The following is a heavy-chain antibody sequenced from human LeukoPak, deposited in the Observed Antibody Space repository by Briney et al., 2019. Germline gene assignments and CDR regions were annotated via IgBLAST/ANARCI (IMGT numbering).Heavy chain of an antibody. D-gene: IGHD6-13*01. V-gene: IGHV1-8*01. J-gene: IGHJ6*03. Sequence: ASVTVSCKASGYTFTSYDINWVRQATGQGLEWMGWMNPNSGNTGYAQKFQGRVTMTRNTSISTAYMELSSLRSEDTAVYYCARGITEQLVHYYYYYYMDVWGKGTTVTIS. CDR1: GYTFTSYD. CDR2: MNPNSGNT. CDR3: ARGITEQLVHYYYYYYMDV.